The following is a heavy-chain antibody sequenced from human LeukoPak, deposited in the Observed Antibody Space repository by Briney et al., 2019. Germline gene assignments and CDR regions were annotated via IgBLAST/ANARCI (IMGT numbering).Heavy chain of an antibody. D-gene: IGHD3-22*01. Sequence: GVSLRLTCVVSGFTLSNSWMSWVRQAPGKGLEWVANIKQDGSEKYYVDSVKGRFTISRDKAKNSLYLQMSSLRAEDTAVYYCARATSAYYYPDAFDIWGQGTMVTVSS. CDR1: GFTLSNSW. CDR2: IKQDGSEK. CDR3: ARATSAYYYPDAFDI. V-gene: IGHV3-7*03. J-gene: IGHJ3*02.